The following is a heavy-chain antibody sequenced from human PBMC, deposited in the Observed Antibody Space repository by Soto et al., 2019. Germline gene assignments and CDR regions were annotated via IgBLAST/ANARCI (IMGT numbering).Heavy chain of an antibody. CDR3: ARHPELPYCYYGMDV. CDR2: IDPSDSYT. V-gene: IGHV5-10-1*01. CDR1: GYSFTSYW. Sequence: PGESLKISCKGSGYSFTSYWISWVRQMPGKGLEWMGRIDPSDSYTNYSPSFQGHVTISADKSISTAYLQWSSLKASDTAMYYCARHPELPYCYYGMDVWGQGTTVTVSS. J-gene: IGHJ6*02. D-gene: IGHD1-7*01.